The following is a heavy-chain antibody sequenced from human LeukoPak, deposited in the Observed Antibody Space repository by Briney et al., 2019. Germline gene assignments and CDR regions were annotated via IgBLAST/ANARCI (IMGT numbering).Heavy chain of an antibody. CDR3: VRRGDASSGWGDHDF. D-gene: IGHD6-19*01. V-gene: IGHV3-23*01. J-gene: IGHJ4*02. CDR1: GFTFNRNA. Sequence: EGSLRLSCAASGFTFNRNAISWVRQAPGKGLEWVSTIGGSGDKTFYADSVKGRFTISRDNSKNMVHLQMNSLTGEDTALYYCVRRGDASSGWGDHDFWGRGALVTVSS. CDR2: IGGSGDKT.